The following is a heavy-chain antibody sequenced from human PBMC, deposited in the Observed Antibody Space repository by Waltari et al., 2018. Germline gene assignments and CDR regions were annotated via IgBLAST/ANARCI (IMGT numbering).Heavy chain of an antibody. V-gene: IGHV4-39*01. D-gene: IGHD6-13*01. CDR1: GGSIGRIDYY. CDR2: IYNSDTT. Sequence: QLKLQESGRGLVKASETLSLNCTVSGGSIGRIDYYWGWIRQPPGKGLEWIGSIYNSDTTHYTPSLKSRVTISVDTSKNQFSLKLSSVTAADTAVYYCGAAFEYWGQGTLVTVSS. J-gene: IGHJ4*02. CDR3: GAAFEY.